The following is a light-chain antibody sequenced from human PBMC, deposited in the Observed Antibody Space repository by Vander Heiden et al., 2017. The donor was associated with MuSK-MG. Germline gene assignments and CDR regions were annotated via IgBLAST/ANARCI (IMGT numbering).Light chain of an antibody. J-gene: IGLJ1*01. Sequence: KVTVSCSGRSSNIGNNYVSWYQQLPGTAPRLLIDDTDKRPSGIPDRFSGSRSGTSATLDITGLQTGEEADYYCGTGDDSLRAYVFGSGTKVTVL. CDR3: GTGDDSLRAYV. CDR2: DTD. CDR1: SSNIGNNY. V-gene: IGLV1-51*01.